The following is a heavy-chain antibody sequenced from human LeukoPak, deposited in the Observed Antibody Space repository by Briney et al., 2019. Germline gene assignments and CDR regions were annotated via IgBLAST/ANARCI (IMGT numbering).Heavy chain of an antibody. Sequence: SETLSLTCTVSGGSISNYYWNWIRQPPGKGLEWIGYIYYSGSTNYNPSLKSRVTMSVGTSKNRFSLKLTSVTAADTAVYYCARGFYNGSYYYFDFWGQGLMLTVSS. CDR2: IYYSGST. CDR3: ARGFYNGSYYYFDF. CDR1: GGSISNYY. D-gene: IGHD1-26*01. V-gene: IGHV4-59*01. J-gene: IGHJ4*02.